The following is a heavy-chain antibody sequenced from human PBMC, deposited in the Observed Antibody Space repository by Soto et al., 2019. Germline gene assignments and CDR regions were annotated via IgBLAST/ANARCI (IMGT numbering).Heavy chain of an antibody. Sequence: PSETLSLTCTVSGDSIGSGGCYWTWIRQHPGKVLEWIGYTYYIGSPYYNPSLQSRVTISGDTSKNQVSLKLSSVTAADMAVYYCARAGGTVAAINFYGLDVWGQGTPVTVSS. CDR2: TYYIGSP. D-gene: IGHD1-26*01. CDR3: ARAGGTVAAINFYGLDV. CDR1: GDSIGSGGCY. J-gene: IGHJ6*02. V-gene: IGHV4-31*03.